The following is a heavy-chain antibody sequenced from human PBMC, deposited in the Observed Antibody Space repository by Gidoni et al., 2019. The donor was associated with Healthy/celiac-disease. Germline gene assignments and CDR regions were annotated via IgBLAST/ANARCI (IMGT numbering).Heavy chain of an antibody. Sequence: EVQLFESGGGLVQPGGSLRLSCAASGFTFSSYPMSWVRQAPGKGLEWVSAMSGSGGSTYYADSVKGRFTISRDNSKNTLYLQMNSLRAEDTAVYYCAKDPPYYDILTGYYTDYWGQGTLVTVSS. CDR3: AKDPPYYDILTGYYTDY. V-gene: IGHV3-23*01. CDR1: GFTFSSYP. CDR2: MSGSGGST. J-gene: IGHJ4*02. D-gene: IGHD3-9*01.